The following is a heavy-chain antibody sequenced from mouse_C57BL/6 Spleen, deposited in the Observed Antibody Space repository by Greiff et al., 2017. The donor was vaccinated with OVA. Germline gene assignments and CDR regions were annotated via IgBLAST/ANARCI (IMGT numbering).Heavy chain of an antibody. CDR3: ARDPLYYGSSYGAWFAY. J-gene: IGHJ3*01. V-gene: IGHV5-6*01. CDR1: GFTFSSYG. Sequence: EVKVVESGGDLVKPGGSLKLSCAASGFTFSSYGMSWVRQTPDKRLEWVATISSGGSYTYYPDSVKGRFTISRDNAKNTLYLQMSSLKSEDTAMYYCARDPLYYGSSYGAWFAYWGQGTLVTVSA. D-gene: IGHD1-1*01. CDR2: ISSGGSYT.